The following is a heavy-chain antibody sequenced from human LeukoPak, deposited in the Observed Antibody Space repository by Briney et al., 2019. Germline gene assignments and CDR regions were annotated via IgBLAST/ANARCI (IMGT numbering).Heavy chain of an antibody. CDR2: IYNSGST. V-gene: IGHV4-61*01. Sequence: SETLSLTCTDFGGSISSSIHYWGWIRQPPGEGLEWIGYIYNSGSTNYNPSLKSRVTISVDTSKNQFSLKLSSVTAADTAVYYCARDTTYGAVGFDCRGQGTLVTVSS. D-gene: IGHD4-17*01. J-gene: IGHJ4*02. CDR3: ARDTTYGAVGFDC. CDR1: GGSISSSIHY.